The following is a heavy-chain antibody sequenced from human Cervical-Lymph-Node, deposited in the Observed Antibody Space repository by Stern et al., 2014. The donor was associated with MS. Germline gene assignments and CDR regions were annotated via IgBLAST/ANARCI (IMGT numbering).Heavy chain of an antibody. D-gene: IGHD3-16*01. Sequence: QVQLVQSGAEVKKPGSSVKVSCKASGGTFSSYAISWVRQAPGQGLEWMGGIIPILDTANYAQTFQGRATITADASTSTGYMERSSLRFEDTAVYYCARDRRNYDPIGGYYFASWGQGTLATVSS. CDR3: ARDRRNYDPIGGYYFAS. CDR1: GGTFSSYA. J-gene: IGHJ4*02. V-gene: IGHV1-69*11. CDR2: IIPILDTA.